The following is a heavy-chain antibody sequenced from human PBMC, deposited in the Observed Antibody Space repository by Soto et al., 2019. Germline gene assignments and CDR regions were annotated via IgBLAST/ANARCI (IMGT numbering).Heavy chain of an antibody. V-gene: IGHV1-46*01. Sequence: ASVKVSCKASGYTFSSYYMHWVRQAPGQGLEWMGITNPSGGSTSYAQKFQGRVTMTRDTPTSTVYMELSSLRSEDTAVYYCAGPDYYDSSGYYIYGMDVWGQGTTVTVSS. CDR1: GYTFSSYY. CDR3: AGPDYYDSSGYYIYGMDV. D-gene: IGHD3-22*01. J-gene: IGHJ6*02. CDR2: TNPSGGST.